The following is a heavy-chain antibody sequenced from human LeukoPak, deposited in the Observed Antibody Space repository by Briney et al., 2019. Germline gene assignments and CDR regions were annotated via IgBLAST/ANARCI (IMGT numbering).Heavy chain of an antibody. CDR2: ISSSSSYI. J-gene: IGHJ3*02. CDR1: GFTFSSYS. CDR3: ARGDSSGPGDAFDI. Sequence: PGGSLRLSCAASGFTFSSYSMNWVRQAPGKGLEWVSSISSSSSYIYYADSVKGRFTISRDSAKNSLYLQMNSLRAEDTAVYYCARGDSSGPGDAFDIWGQGTMVTVSS. V-gene: IGHV3-21*01. D-gene: IGHD3-22*01.